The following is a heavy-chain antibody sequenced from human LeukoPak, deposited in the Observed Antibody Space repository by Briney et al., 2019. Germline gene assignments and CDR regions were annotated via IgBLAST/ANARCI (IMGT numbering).Heavy chain of an antibody. CDR1: GYTFTGYY. CDR3: AILGGARGTKRAFDI. CDR2: INPNSGGT. J-gene: IGHJ3*02. D-gene: IGHD3-16*01. V-gene: IGHV1-2*02. Sequence: ASVKVSCKASGYTFTGYYMHWVRQAPGQGLEWMGWINPNSGGTNYAQKFQGRVTMTRDTSISTAYMELSRLRSDDTAVYYCAILGGARGTKRAFDIWGQGTMVTVSS.